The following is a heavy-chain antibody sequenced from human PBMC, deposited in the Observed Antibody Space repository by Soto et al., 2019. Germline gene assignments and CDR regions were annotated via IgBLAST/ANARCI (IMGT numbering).Heavy chain of an antibody. CDR3: AITTDFWSGYYIGY. D-gene: IGHD3-3*01. CDR2: IYYSGST. CDR1: CGSISSSSYY. Sequence: KTSETLSLTCTVSCGSISSSSYYWGWIRQPPGKGLEWIGSIYYSGSTYYNPSLKSRVTISVDTSKNQFSLKLSSVTAADTAVYYCAITTDFWSGYYIGYWGQGTLVTVSS. V-gene: IGHV4-39*01. J-gene: IGHJ4*02.